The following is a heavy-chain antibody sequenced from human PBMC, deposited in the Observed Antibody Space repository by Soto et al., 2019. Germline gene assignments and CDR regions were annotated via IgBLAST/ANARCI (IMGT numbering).Heavy chain of an antibody. J-gene: IGHJ4*01. CDR1: GGSISSGGYY. CDR3: ASSSGARYYDY. D-gene: IGHD2-15*01. Sequence: QVQLQESGPGLVKTSQTLSLTCTVSGGSISSGGYYWSWIRQHPGKGLEWIGYIYYSGSTYYNQSLKNRVTLSVATSKIQFSLKLSSVTAADTAVYYCASSSGARYYDYWGHGTLVTVSS. CDR2: IYYSGST. V-gene: IGHV4-31*03.